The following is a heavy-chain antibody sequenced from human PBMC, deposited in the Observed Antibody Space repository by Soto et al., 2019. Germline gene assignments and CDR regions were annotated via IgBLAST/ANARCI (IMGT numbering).Heavy chain of an antibody. J-gene: IGHJ5*02. D-gene: IGHD3-22*01. CDR3: ARRDFDRSGNYNPGWFAP. CDR1: GYTFTAYY. V-gene: IGHV1-2*02. Sequence: QVQLVQSGAEVKKPGASVKVSCKASGYTFTAYYMHWLRQAPGQGLEWMGWINPNSGGTNYAQRFQGRVTVTNDTSISTTYLELSSLGSDDTAVYYCARRDFDRSGNYNPGWFAPWDQGTLLTVAS. CDR2: INPNSGGT.